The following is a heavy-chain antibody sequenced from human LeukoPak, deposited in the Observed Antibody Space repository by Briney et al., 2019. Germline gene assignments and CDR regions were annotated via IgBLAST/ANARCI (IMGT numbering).Heavy chain of an antibody. Sequence: GRSLRLSCAASGFTFSSYGMHWVRQAPGKGLEWVAVISYDGSNKYYADSVKGRFTISRDNSKNTLYLQMNSLRAKDTAVYYCAKYYGDSAPDDYWGQGTLVTVSS. CDR2: ISYDGSNK. J-gene: IGHJ4*02. CDR1: GFTFSSYG. V-gene: IGHV3-30*18. D-gene: IGHD4-17*01. CDR3: AKYYGDSAPDDY.